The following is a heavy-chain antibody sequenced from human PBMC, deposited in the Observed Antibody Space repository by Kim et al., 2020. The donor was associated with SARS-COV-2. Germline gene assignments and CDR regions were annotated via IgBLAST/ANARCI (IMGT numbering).Heavy chain of an antibody. CDR2: IYYSGST. CDR1: GGSISSSSYY. J-gene: IGHJ3*02. D-gene: IGHD6-6*01. CDR3: ARQIRVSSSAAFDI. V-gene: IGHV4-39*01. Sequence: SETLSLTCTVSGGSISSSSYYWGWIRQPPGKGLEWIGSIYYSGSTYYNPSLKSRVTISVDTSKNQFSLKLSSVTAADTAVYYCARQIRVSSSAAFDIWGQGTMVTVSS.